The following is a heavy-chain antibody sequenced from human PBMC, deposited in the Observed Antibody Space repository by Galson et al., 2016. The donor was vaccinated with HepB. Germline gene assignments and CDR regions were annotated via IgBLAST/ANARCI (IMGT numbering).Heavy chain of an antibody. Sequence: SLRLSCAASGFTFSDYYMTWVRQAPGKGLEWVSYISSGGNTMFYSDSVKGRFTISRDNAKTSLYLQMNSLRAEDTAVYYCARETYCNITSCHGDAFDVWGQGTMVTVSS. CDR2: ISSGGNTM. CDR3: ARETYCNITSCHGDAFDV. D-gene: IGHD2-2*01. CDR1: GFTFSDYY. V-gene: IGHV3-11*01. J-gene: IGHJ3*01.